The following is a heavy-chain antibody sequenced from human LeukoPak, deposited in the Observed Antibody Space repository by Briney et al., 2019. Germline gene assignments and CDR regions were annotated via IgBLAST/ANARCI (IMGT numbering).Heavy chain of an antibody. D-gene: IGHD1-7*01. CDR1: GFTFSSYA. Sequence: GGSLRLSCAASGFTFSSYAITWVRQAPGKGLEWVSAVSSNGAKTYYADSVKGRFTISRDNSKNTLYLQMNTLRAEDTALYFCARDRVAGTSPKIDYWGQGTLVTVSS. J-gene: IGHJ4*02. V-gene: IGHV3-23*01. CDR3: ARDRVAGTSPKIDY. CDR2: VSSNGAKT.